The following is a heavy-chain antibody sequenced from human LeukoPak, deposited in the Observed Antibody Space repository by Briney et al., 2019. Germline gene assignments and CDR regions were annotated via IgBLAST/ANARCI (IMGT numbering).Heavy chain of an antibody. D-gene: IGHD2-2*01. CDR3: AKDAPVNIVVVPAANS. CDR2: ISGSGGST. CDR1: GFTFSSYA. V-gene: IGHV3-23*01. Sequence: GGSLRLSCAASGFTFSSYAMSWVRQAPGKGPEWVSAISGSGGSTYYADSVKGRFTISRDNSKNTLYLQMNSLRAEDTAVYYCAKDAPVNIVVVPAANSWGQGTLVTVSS. J-gene: IGHJ4*02.